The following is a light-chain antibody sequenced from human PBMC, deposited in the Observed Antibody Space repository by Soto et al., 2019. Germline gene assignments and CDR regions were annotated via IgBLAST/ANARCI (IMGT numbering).Light chain of an antibody. V-gene: IGKV1-39*01. CDR2: AAS. CDR1: QRISGY. J-gene: IGKJ2*01. Sequence: DIQMTQSPSSLSASVGDRVTITCRASQRISGYLNWYQQKPGKAPKLLIYAASTLQSGVPSRFSGSGFGTDFTLTISSLQPEDFATYYCQQSYSTPPYTFGQGTRLEIK. CDR3: QQSYSTPPYT.